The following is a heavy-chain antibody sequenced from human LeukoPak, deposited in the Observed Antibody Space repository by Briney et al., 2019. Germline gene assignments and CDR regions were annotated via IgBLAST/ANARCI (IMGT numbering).Heavy chain of an antibody. V-gene: IGHV3-30*02. CDR1: GFTFSNYS. J-gene: IGHJ5*02. D-gene: IGHD4-11*01. CDR3: ARDHVDSNYS. CDR2: IRYDGSSE. Sequence: GGSLRLSCAASGFTFSNYSMHWVRQTPGKGLEWVAFIRYDGSSEYYGDSVKGRFTISRDNSKNTLYLQMNSLRAEDTAVYYCARDHVDSNYSWGQGTLVTVSS.